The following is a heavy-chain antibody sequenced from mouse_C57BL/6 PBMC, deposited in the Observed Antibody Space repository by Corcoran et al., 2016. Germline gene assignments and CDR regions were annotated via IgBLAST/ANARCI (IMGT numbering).Heavy chain of an antibody. V-gene: IGHV3-6*01. CDR1: GYSITSGYY. CDR3: ARTHYGSSYGFAY. J-gene: IGHJ3*01. CDR2: ISYDGSN. Sequence: DVQLQESGPGLVKPSQSLSLTCSVTGYSITSGYYWNWIRQFPGNKLEWMGYISYDGSNNYNPSLKNRISITRDTSKNQFFLKLNSVTTEDTATYYCARTHYGSSYGFAYWGQGTLVTVSA. D-gene: IGHD1-1*01.